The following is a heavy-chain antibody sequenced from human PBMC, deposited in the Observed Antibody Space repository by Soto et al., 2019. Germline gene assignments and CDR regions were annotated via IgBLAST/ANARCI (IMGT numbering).Heavy chain of an antibody. CDR3: ASATGVHAAGWNYMDV. J-gene: IGHJ6*03. CDR2: IITFVGKA. V-gene: IGHV1-69*02. CDR1: GGTLSSYS. Sequence: QVQLVQSGPEVKKPGSSVKVSCKTSGGTLSSYSFIWVRQAPGQGLEWVGRIITFVGKANVAQRFQGRVTITADRSTATAYMELRRLTSDDTAVYYCASATGVHAAGWNYMDVWGTGTTVT. D-gene: IGHD2-8*02.